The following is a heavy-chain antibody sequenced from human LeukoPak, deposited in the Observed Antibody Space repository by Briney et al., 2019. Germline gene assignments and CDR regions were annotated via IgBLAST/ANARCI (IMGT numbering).Heavy chain of an antibody. CDR3: AKLSYSSGELFDY. Sequence: GRSLRLSCAASGFTFSSYGMHWVGQAPGKGLEWVSVISYDGSNKYYADSVKGRFTISRDNSKNTLYLQMNSLRAEDTAVYYCAKLSYSSGELFDYWGQGTLVTVSS. CDR2: ISYDGSNK. J-gene: IGHJ4*02. CDR1: GFTFSSYG. V-gene: IGHV3-30*18. D-gene: IGHD6-19*01.